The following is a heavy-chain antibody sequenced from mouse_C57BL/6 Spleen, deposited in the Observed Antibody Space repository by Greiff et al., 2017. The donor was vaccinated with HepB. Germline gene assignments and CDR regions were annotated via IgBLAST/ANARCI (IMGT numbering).Heavy chain of an antibody. Sequence: QVQLQQPGAELVRPGSSVKLSCKASGYTFTSYWMDWVKQRPGQGLEWIGNIYPSDSETHYNQKFKDKAILTVDKSSSTAYMQLSSLTSEDSAVYYCARLGDYYGSSDFAYWGQGTLVTVSA. CDR3: ARLGDYYGSSDFAY. CDR1: GYTFTSYW. J-gene: IGHJ3*01. V-gene: IGHV1-61*01. D-gene: IGHD1-1*01. CDR2: IYPSDSET.